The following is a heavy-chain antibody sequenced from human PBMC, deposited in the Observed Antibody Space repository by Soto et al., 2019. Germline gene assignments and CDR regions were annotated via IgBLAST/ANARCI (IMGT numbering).Heavy chain of an antibody. CDR2: INHSGST. V-gene: IGHV4-34*01. D-gene: IGHD1-7*01. J-gene: IGHJ4*02. CDR3: ARGAGWNYRVRYFDY. Sequence: QVQLQQWGAGLLKPSETLSLTCAVYGGSFSGYYWSWIRQPPGKGLEWIGEINHSGSTNYNPSLKRRVTISVDTSKNQFSLKLSSVTAADTAVYYCARGAGWNYRVRYFDYWGQGTLVTVSS. CDR1: GGSFSGYY.